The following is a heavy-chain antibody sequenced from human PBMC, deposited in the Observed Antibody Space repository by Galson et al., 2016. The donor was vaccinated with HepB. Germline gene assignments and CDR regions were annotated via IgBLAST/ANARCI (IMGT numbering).Heavy chain of an antibody. CDR2: IYHTGTS. D-gene: IGHD2-21*02. CDR3: AGTSRAYTANAFDV. Sequence: TLSLTCTVSGTSITSAAYYWSWIRQHPGKGLEWIAYIYHTGTSQYNPSLKSRVTISVDTSKNQFSLKLISLNVADTAFYYCAGTSRAYTANAFDVWGQGTLVTVSS. J-gene: IGHJ3*01. CDR1: GTSITSAAYY. V-gene: IGHV4-31*03.